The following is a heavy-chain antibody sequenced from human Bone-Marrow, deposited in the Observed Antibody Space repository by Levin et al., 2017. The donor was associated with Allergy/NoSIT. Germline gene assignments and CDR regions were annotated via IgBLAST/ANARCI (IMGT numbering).Heavy chain of an antibody. J-gene: IGHJ1*01. Sequence: SLKISCATSGFTFDDYAMHWVRQLPGKGLEWVSGISWNSGKIDYADSVRGRFIISRDNAKNSAQLEMKSLRPEDTGLYFCARDAVLGVSGTSLFGHWGQGILVVVSS. CDR2: ISWNSGKI. V-gene: IGHV3-9*01. CDR3: ARDAVLGVSGTSLFGH. D-gene: IGHD3-10*01. CDR1: GFTFDDYA.